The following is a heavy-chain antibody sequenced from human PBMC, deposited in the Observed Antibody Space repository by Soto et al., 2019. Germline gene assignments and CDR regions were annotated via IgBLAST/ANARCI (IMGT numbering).Heavy chain of an antibody. V-gene: IGHV1-2*04. CDR3: ARELGSSWSPYHYYGMDV. CDR1: GYTFTSYD. Sequence: ASVKVSCKASGYTFTSYDINWVRQATGQGLEWMGWINPNSGGTNYAQKFQGWVTMTRDTSISTAYMELSRLRSDDTAVYYCARELGSSWSPYHYYGMDVWGQGTTVTVSS. J-gene: IGHJ6*02. CDR2: INPNSGGT. D-gene: IGHD6-13*01.